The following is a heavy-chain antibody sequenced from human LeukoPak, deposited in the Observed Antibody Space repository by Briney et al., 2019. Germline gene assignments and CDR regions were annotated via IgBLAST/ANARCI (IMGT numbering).Heavy chain of an antibody. CDR3: ARLFYYDSSGVYGMDV. Sequence: PGVSVRLSCAASGFIFSSYEMNGVRQSPGKGLGGLSYINSSGSTIYYADSVKGRFTISRDNAKNSLYLQMNSLRVEDTAVYYCARLFYYDSSGVYGMDVWGQGTTVTVSS. CDR2: INSSGSTI. CDR1: GFIFSSYE. D-gene: IGHD3-22*01. J-gene: IGHJ6*02. V-gene: IGHV3-48*03.